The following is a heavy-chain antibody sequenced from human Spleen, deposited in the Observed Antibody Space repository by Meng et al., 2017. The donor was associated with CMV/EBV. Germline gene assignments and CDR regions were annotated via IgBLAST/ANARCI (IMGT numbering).Heavy chain of an antibody. V-gene: IGHV3-21*01. CDR3: ARDRYIGDYYYGMDV. CDR2: ISGSSTYI. CDR1: GFIFSSYS. J-gene: IGHJ6*02. Sequence: GESLKISCAASGFIFSSYSMNWVRQAPGMGLEWVSSISGSSTYIYYADSVKSRFTISRDNAKNSLYLQMNSLRAEDTAVYYCARDRYIGDYYYGMDVWGQGTTVTVSS. D-gene: IGHD2-2*02.